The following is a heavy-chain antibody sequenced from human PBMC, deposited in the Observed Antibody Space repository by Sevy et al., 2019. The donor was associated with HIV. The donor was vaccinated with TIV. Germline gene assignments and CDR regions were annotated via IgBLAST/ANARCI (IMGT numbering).Heavy chain of an antibody. Sequence: ASVKVSCKVSGYTLTELSMHWVRQAPGKGLEWMGGFDPEDGETIYAQKFQGRVTMTEDTFTDTAYMELSSLRSEDTAVYYCATGKGYCSSTSCQPDFDYWGQGTLVTVSS. CDR1: GYTLTELS. D-gene: IGHD2-2*01. CDR3: ATGKGYCSSTSCQPDFDY. J-gene: IGHJ4*02. V-gene: IGHV1-24*01. CDR2: FDPEDGET.